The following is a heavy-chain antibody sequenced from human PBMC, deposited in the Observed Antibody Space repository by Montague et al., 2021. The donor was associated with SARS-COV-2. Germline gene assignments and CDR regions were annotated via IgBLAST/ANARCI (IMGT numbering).Heavy chain of an antibody. V-gene: IGHV4-34*01. Sequence: SETLSLTCAVNSGSLRNYYWSWIRQPPGKGLEWIGEIRLPGGTNXXPSLKGRVTISLDTSNNHVSLTLNSVTTADTAVYFCARAGSQRFFEFWGRGTLVTVSS. CDR3: ARAGSQRFFEF. D-gene: IGHD1-1*01. CDR1: SGSLRNYY. J-gene: IGHJ2*01. CDR2: IRLPGGT.